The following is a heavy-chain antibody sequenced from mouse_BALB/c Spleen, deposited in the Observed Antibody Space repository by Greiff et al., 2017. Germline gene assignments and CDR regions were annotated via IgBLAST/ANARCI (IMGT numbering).Heavy chain of an antibody. J-gene: IGHJ2*01. CDR3: TRKGSPFDY. CDR2: IDPSDSYT. Sequence: QVQLQQPGAELVKPGASVKMSCKASGYTFTSYWMHWVKQRPGQGLEWIGTIDPSDSYTSYNQKFKGKATLTVDTSSSTAYMQLSSLTSEDSAVYYCTRKGSPFDYWGQGTTLTVSS. CDR1: GYTFTSYW. V-gene: IGHV1S127*01.